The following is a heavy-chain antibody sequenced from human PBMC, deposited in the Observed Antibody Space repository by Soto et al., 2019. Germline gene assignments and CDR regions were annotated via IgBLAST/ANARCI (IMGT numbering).Heavy chain of an antibody. CDR1: GFTFTRYS. J-gene: IGHJ4*02. D-gene: IGHD1-1*01. CDR2: ISSSSSLI. Sequence: GGSLRLSCAASGFTFTRYSMNWVRQAPGKGLEWVSYISSSSSLIYYADSVKGRFTVSRDNAKNSLYLQMNSLRDEDTAVYYCATRSSTFDKWGQGTLVTVSS. V-gene: IGHV3-48*02. CDR3: ATRSSTFDK.